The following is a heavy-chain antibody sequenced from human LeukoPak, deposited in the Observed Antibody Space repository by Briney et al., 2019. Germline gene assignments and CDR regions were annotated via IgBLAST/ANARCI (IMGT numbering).Heavy chain of an antibody. Sequence: PSETLSLTCVVSVGSLSGYHWSWIRQPPGEGLERIGEINQSGGTNYNPSLKSRVTISIDTSKNQFSLRVSSVTAADTAVYYCARGVGKKWEFGGQGTLVTVSS. CDR2: INQSGGT. J-gene: IGHJ4*02. CDR1: VGSLSGYH. D-gene: IGHD1-26*01. CDR3: ARGVGKKWEF. V-gene: IGHV4-34*01.